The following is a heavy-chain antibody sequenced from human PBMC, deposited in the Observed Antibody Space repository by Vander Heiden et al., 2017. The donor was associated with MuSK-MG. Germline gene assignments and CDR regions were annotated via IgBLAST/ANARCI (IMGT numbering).Heavy chain of an antibody. CDR2: SYGGGAT. CDR1: GLTACCYY. J-gene: IGHJ4*02. V-gene: IGHV3-66*01. CDR3: AREDGSGSDNHYAPDG. D-gene: IGHD3-10*01. Sequence: EVKLVESGGGLVQPGVSLRPSCTASGLTACCYYLTLVRQAQGKGLEWVSVSYGGGATYYADSVKGRFTISRDNSKSMLYLQMNSLRVEDTAVYYCAREDGSGSDNHYAPDGWGQGTLVSVSS.